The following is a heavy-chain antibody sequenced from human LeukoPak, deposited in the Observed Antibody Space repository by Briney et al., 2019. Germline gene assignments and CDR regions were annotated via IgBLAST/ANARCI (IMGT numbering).Heavy chain of an antibody. V-gene: IGHV1-2*02. J-gene: IGHJ5*02. CDR1: GYTFSGYY. CDR2: INPNSGGT. Sequence: GASVKVSCKASGYTFSGYYMHWVRQAPGQGLEWMGWINPNSGGTKSAQKFQGRVTMTRDTSISTAYMELRSLRSDDTAVYYCARGHYYGSGSPSWFDPWGQGTLVTVSS. CDR3: ARGHYYGSGSPSWFDP. D-gene: IGHD3-10*01.